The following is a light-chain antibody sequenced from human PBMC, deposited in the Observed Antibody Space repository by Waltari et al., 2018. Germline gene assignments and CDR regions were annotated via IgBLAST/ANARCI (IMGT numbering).Light chain of an antibody. V-gene: IGKV4-1*01. J-gene: IGKJ3*01. Sequence: DIVMTQSPDSLAVSLGERATINCKSSQTVLDSSNNRNYLAWYQQKPGQPPKLLIYWASSRESGVPDRFSGSGSGTDFTLTITSLQAEDVAVYYCQQYDSPPPLFTFGPGTKVDIK. CDR3: QQYDSPPPLFT. CDR1: QTVLDSSNNRNY. CDR2: WAS.